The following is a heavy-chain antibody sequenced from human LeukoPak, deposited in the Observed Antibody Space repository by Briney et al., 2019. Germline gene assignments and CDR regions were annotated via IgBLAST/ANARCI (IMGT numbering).Heavy chain of an antibody. CDR3: AKGIRAFSSSWTYLFDY. D-gene: IGHD6-13*01. J-gene: IGHJ4*02. Sequence: GGSLRLSCAASGVTLSSYAMSWARQAPGKGLEWVSGISSSGSGGNTYYADSVKGRFTISRDNSKNTLYLQMNSLRAEDTAVYYCAKGIRAFSSSWTYLFDYWGQGTLVTVSS. CDR2: ISSSGSGGNT. V-gene: IGHV3-23*01. CDR1: GVTLSSYA.